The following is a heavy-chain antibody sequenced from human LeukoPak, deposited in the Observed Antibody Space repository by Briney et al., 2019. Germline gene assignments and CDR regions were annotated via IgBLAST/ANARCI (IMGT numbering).Heavy chain of an antibody. J-gene: IGHJ3*02. Sequence: SETLSLTCTVSGGSISSSSYYWGWIRQPPGKGLEWIGSIYYSGSPYCNPSLKSRVTISVDTSKNQFSLKLSSVTAADTAVYYCARLGYYGSGSYAFDIWGQGTMVTVSS. CDR1: GGSISSSSYY. D-gene: IGHD3-10*01. CDR2: IYYSGSP. CDR3: ARLGYYGSGSYAFDI. V-gene: IGHV4-39*01.